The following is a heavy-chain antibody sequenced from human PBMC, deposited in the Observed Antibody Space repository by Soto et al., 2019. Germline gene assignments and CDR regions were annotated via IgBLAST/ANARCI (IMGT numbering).Heavy chain of an antibody. J-gene: IGHJ4*02. CDR2: IYYSGST. Sequence: SETLSLTCTVSGGSISSYYWSWIRQPPGKGLEWIGYIYYSGSTNYNPSLKSRVTISVDTSKNQFSLKLGSVTAADTAVYYCARSWGGTLTGYYAYDYWGQGTLVTVSS. V-gene: IGHV4-59*08. CDR3: ARSWGGTLTGYYAYDY. D-gene: IGHD3-9*01. CDR1: GGSISSYY.